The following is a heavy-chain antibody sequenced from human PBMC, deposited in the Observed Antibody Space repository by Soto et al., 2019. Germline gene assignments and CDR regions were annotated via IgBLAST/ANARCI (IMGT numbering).Heavy chain of an antibody. Sequence: QVQLVQSGAEVKKPGASVKVSCKASGYTFTGYYMHWVRQAPGQGLEWMGWINPNSGGTNYAQKFQGWVTMTRDTSISTAYMALSRLRSDATAVYSCARGVVVAAQQPSPGWFDPWGHGTLVTVSS. J-gene: IGHJ5*02. D-gene: IGHD2-15*01. CDR3: ARGVVVAAQQPSPGWFDP. V-gene: IGHV1-2*04. CDR2: INPNSGGT. CDR1: GYTFTGYY.